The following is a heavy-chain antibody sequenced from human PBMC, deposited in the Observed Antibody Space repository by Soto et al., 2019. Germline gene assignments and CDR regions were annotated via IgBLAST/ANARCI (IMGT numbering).Heavy chain of an antibody. Sequence: QVQLVESGGGVVQPGTSLRVSCVGSGFTFRSYVILWVRQAPGKGLEWVALTSYDGSNKYYGDSVRGRFTISRDNSRNTVDLQMDSLRVEDTALYYCARWGTTGGLDVWGQGTLVSVSS. CDR3: ARWGTTGGLDV. CDR1: GFTFRSYV. J-gene: IGHJ1*01. V-gene: IGHV3-30*19. D-gene: IGHD3-16*01. CDR2: TSYDGSNK.